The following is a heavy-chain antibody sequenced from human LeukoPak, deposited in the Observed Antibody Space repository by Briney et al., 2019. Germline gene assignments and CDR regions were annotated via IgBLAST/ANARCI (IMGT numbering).Heavy chain of an antibody. CDR3: ARGGMYSSYSY. J-gene: IGHJ4*02. V-gene: IGHV4-34*01. D-gene: IGHD6-19*01. Sequence: SETPSLTCAVYGGSCSGYYWSWIRQLPGRGLEWIGEINHSGSTNYNPSLKSRVTISVDTSKNQFSLKLSSVTAADTAVYYCARGGMYSSYSYWGQGTLVTVSS. CDR2: INHSGST. CDR1: GGSCSGYY.